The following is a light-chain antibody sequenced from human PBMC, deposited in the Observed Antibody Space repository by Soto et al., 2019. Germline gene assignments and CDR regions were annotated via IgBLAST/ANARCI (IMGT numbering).Light chain of an antibody. CDR1: QGLTNA. V-gene: IGKV1-5*03. J-gene: IGKJ1*01. Sequence: DIQMTKSPSTLPASVGDRVIITCRASQGLTNALVWYQQKPGKAPNLLIYKASSLVSGVPLRFSGSGSGTEFTLTLSSLQPEDFATYYCQQHKSYPRTFGQGTKVEIK. CDR2: KAS. CDR3: QQHKSYPRT.